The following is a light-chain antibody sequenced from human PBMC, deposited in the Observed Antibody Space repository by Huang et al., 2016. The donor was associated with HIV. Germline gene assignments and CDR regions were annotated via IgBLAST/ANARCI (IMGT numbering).Light chain of an antibody. CDR1: QGISSW. CDR2: AAS. Sequence: DIQMTQSPSSVSASVGDRVTITCRASQGISSWLAWYQKKPGKAPKLLIYAASSLQSGVPSRFSGSGSGTDFTPTISSLQPEDFATYYCQQADSFPLTFGGGTKVEIK. J-gene: IGKJ4*01. V-gene: IGKV1-12*01. CDR3: QQADSFPLT.